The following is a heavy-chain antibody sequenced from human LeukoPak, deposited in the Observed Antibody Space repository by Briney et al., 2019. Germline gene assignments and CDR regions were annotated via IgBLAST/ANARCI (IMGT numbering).Heavy chain of an antibody. CDR3: ANNFDY. Sequence: GGSLRLSCAASGFTFSNYGMHWVRQAPGKGLEWVAVIWHDGSNKYYADSVKGRFTISRDNSTNTLYLQMNSLRAEDTAVYYCANNFDYWGQGTLVTVSS. CDR1: GFTFSNYG. J-gene: IGHJ4*02. V-gene: IGHV3-33*06. CDR2: IWHDGSNK.